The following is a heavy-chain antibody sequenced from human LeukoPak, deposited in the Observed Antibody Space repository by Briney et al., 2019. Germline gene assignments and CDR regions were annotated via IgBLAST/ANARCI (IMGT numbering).Heavy chain of an antibody. CDR1: GFTFSSYS. CDR2: ISSSSSYI. CDR3: ARDRRGVIITAYDY. V-gene: IGHV3-21*01. J-gene: IGHJ4*02. Sequence: GGSLRLSCAASGFTFSSYSMNWVRQAPGKGLEWGASISSSSSYIYYADSVKRRFTISRDNAKNSLYLQMNSLRAEDTAVYYCARDRRGVIITAYDYCGQGTLVTVAS. D-gene: IGHD3-10*01.